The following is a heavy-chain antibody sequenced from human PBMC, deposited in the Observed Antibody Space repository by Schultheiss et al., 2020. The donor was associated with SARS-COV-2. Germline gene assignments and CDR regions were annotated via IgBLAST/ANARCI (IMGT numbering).Heavy chain of an antibody. CDR2: INAGNGNT. Sequence: ASVKVSCKASGYTFTGYYMHWVRQAPGQGLEWMGWINAGNGNTKYSQKFQGRVTITRDTSASTAYMELSSLRSEDTAVYYCARDRYDFWSGYVSYWYFDLWGRGTLVTVSS. J-gene: IGHJ2*01. CDR3: ARDRYDFWSGYVSYWYFDL. D-gene: IGHD3-3*01. CDR1: GYTFTGYY. V-gene: IGHV1-3*01.